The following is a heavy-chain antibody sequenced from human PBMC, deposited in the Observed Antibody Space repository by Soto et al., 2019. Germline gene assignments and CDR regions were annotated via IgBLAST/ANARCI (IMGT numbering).Heavy chain of an antibody. J-gene: IGHJ4*02. CDR3: ARDAAWAFYY. D-gene: IGHD3-10*01. CDR2: ITSSSDTM. V-gene: IGHV3-48*02. Sequence: SCKASGFTFTSYGINWVRQAPGKGLEWVSYITSSSDTMSYADSVKGRFTISRDNAKNSLNLQMISLRDEDTAVYYCARDAAWAFYYWGQGTPVTVSS. CDR1: GFTFTSYG.